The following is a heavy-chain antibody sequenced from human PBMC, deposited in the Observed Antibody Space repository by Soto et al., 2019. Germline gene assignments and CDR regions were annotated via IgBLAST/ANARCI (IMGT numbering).Heavy chain of an antibody. V-gene: IGHV3-72*01. J-gene: IGHJ4*02. CDR1: GFTLSDHY. Sequence: EVQVVESGGGLVQPGGSLRPSCAASGFTLSDHYMDWVRQAPGKGLEWVGRTKNKGNSYTTEYAASVKGRFTISRDDSKNSVYLHMNSLKSEDTAVYYCARGGYEYRYWGQGTLVTVSS. CDR3: ARGGYEYRY. D-gene: IGHD5-12*01. CDR2: TKNKGNSYTT.